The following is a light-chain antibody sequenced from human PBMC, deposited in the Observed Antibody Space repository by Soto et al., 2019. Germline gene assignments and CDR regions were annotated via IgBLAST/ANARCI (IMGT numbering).Light chain of an antibody. CDR1: QSIDNT. CDR3: QQSYSSWLT. CDR2: GAS. J-gene: IGKJ4*01. V-gene: IGKV3-15*01. Sequence: EIVMTQSPATLSVSPGEGATLSCRASQSIDNTIAWYQQKPGQAPRLLIYGASTRAAGIPARFSGSGSGTEFTLSITSLQSEDFAVYYCQQSYSSWLTFGGGTKVEI.